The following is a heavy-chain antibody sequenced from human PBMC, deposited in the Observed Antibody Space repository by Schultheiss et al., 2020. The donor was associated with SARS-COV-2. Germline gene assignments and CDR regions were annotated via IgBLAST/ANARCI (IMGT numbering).Heavy chain of an antibody. V-gene: IGHV4-34*09. D-gene: IGHD3-3*01. CDR1: GGSISGYY. Sequence: SETLSLNCTVSGGSISGYYWSWIRQPPGKGLEWIGEINHSGSTYYNPSLKSRVTISVDTSKNQFSLKLSSVTAADTAVYYCARDVSGRRYYYGMDVWGQGTTVTVSS. CDR2: INHSGST. J-gene: IGHJ6*02. CDR3: ARDVSGRRYYYGMDV.